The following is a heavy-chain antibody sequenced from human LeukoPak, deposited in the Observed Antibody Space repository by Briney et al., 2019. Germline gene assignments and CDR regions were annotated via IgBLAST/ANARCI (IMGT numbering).Heavy chain of an antibody. J-gene: IGHJ6*03. CDR2: IKQDGSEK. D-gene: IGHD2-2*01. V-gene: IGHV3-7*01. Sequence: GGSLRLSCAASGFTFSSYWMRWVRQAPGKGLEWVANIKQDGSEKYYVDSVKGRFTISRDYAKNSLYLQMNSLRAEDTAVYYCARVPAADYYYYYVDVWGKGTTVTVSS. CDR1: GFTFSSYW. CDR3: ARVPAADYYYYYVDV.